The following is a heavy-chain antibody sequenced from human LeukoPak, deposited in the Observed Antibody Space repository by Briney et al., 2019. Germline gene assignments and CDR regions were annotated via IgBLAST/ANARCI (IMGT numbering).Heavy chain of an antibody. V-gene: IGHV1-2*03. Sequence: LEASVKVSCKASGYTFTGYYMHWVRQAPGQGLEWMGWINPNSGGTNYAQKFQGRVTMTRDTSISTAYMELSRLRSDDTAVYYCARMADFQVVVVAAPMGHWGQGTLVTVSS. J-gene: IGHJ4*02. CDR1: GYTFTGYY. CDR2: INPNSGGT. CDR3: ARMADFQVVVVAAPMGH. D-gene: IGHD2-15*01.